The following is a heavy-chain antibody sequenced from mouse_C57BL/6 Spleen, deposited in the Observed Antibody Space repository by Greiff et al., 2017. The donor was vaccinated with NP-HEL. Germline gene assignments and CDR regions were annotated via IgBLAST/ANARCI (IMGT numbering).Heavy chain of an antibody. CDR2: IHPNSGST. V-gene: IGHV1-64*01. CDR3: ARNPLDGYIDY. D-gene: IGHD2-3*01. J-gene: IGHJ2*01. CDR1: GYTFTSYW. Sequence: QVQLQQPGAELVKPGASVKLSCKASGYTFTSYWMHWVKQRPGQGLEWIGMIHPNSGSTNYNEKFKSKATLTVDKSSSTAYMQLSSLTSEDSAVYYCARNPLDGYIDYWGQGTTLTVSS.